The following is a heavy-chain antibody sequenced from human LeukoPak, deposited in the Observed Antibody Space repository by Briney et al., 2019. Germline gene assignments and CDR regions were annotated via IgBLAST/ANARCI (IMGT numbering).Heavy chain of an antibody. CDR3: SRSHGAY. CDR1: GGSFSGYY. J-gene: IGHJ4*02. V-gene: IGHV4-34*10. Sequence: PSETLSLTCAVYGGSFSGYYWSWVRQPPGKGLEWSGMVSYSGSVSYNPSLESRLTMSVDASKNQFSLKLTSVTAADTAVYYCSRSHGAYWGQGTLVTVSS. CDR2: VSYSGSV. D-gene: IGHD4-17*01.